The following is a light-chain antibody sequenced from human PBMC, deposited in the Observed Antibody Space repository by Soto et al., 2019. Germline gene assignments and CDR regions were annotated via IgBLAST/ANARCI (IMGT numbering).Light chain of an antibody. V-gene: IGKV3-20*01. Sequence: IVLTQSPGTLSLSPGERATLSCRASQSVSSSYLAWYQQKPGQAPRLLIYGASSRATGIPDRFSGSVSGTDFTITISRLEPEDFEVYYCQQYGTSQWTFGQGTKVDNK. J-gene: IGKJ1*01. CDR1: QSVSSSY. CDR3: QQYGTSQWT. CDR2: GAS.